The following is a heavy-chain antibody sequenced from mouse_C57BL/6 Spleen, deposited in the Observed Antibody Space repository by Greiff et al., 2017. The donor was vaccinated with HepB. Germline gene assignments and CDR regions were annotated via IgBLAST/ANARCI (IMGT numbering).Heavy chain of an antibody. CDR1: GFTFSDYY. CDR2: INYDGSST. V-gene: IGHV5-16*01. D-gene: IGHD4-1*01. J-gene: IGHJ1*03. Sequence: EVKLVESEGGLVQPGSSMKLSCTASGFTFSDYYMAWVRQVPEKGLEWVANINYDGSSTYYLDSLKSRFIISRDNAKNILYLQMSSLKSEDTATYYCARNWDGYWYFDVWGTGTTVTVSS. CDR3: ARNWDGYWYFDV.